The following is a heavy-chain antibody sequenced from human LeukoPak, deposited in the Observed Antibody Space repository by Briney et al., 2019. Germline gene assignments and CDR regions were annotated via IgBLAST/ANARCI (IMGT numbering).Heavy chain of an antibody. CDR1: GYSISSGYY. V-gene: IGHV4-38-2*02. CDR3: ARDGGSGWYD. Sequence: SETLSLTCAVSGYSISSGYYWGWIRQPPGKGLEWIGSIYHSGSTYYNPSLKSRVTISVDTSKNQFSLKLSSVTAADTAVYYCARDGGSGWYDWGQGTLVTVSS. CDR2: IYHSGST. D-gene: IGHD6-19*01. J-gene: IGHJ4*02.